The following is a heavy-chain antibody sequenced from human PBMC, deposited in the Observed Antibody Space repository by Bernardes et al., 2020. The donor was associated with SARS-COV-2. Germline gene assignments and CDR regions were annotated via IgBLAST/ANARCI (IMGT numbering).Heavy chain of an antibody. Sequence: GSLRLSCAASGFSFSSYEMNWVRQAPGKGLEWVSYISGGGSTIYYAESVKGRFTISKDSTKNSLYLQMNSLRVEDTAVYYCARDRGGVPLFYQYYYSVDVWGQGTTVTVSS. CDR3: ARDRGGVPLFYQYYYSVDV. D-gene: IGHD2-8*02. CDR2: ISGGGSTI. CDR1: GFSFSSYE. J-gene: IGHJ6*02. V-gene: IGHV3-48*03.